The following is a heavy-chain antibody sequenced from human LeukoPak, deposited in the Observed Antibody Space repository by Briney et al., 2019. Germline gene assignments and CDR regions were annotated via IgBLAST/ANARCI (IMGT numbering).Heavy chain of an antibody. CDR2: ISGDGGST. V-gene: IGHV3-43*02. CDR3: TRDPHALDY. Sequence: GGSLRLSCAAPGFMFHDYAIHWVRQAPGKGLEWVSLISGDGGSTFYADSVKGRFTISRDNAKNSLYLQMNSLRDEDTAVYYCTRDPHALDYWGQGTLVTVSS. J-gene: IGHJ4*02. CDR1: GFMFHDYA.